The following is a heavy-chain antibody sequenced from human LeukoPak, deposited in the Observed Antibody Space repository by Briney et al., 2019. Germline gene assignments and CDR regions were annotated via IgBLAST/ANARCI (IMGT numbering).Heavy chain of an antibody. CDR2: IYYSGST. Sequence: SETLSLTCTVSGGSISSYYWSWIRQPPGKGLEWIGYIYYSGSTDYNPSLKSRVTISVDTSKNQFSLKLSSVAAADTAVYYCARGVPSYYFDYWGQGTLVTVSS. V-gene: IGHV4-59*01. D-gene: IGHD3-10*01. J-gene: IGHJ4*02. CDR3: ARGVPSYYFDY. CDR1: GGSISSYY.